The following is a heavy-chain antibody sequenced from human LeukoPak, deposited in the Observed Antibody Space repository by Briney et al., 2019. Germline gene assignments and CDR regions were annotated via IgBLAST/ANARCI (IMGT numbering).Heavy chain of an antibody. CDR2: ISGGGGTT. V-gene: IGHV3-23*01. CDR3: AKLHNLNCDY. Sequence: GGSLRLSCAASGFTFSDYAVSWVRQAPGTGLEWVSTISGGGGTTCYVDSVKGRFNISRDNSKNTFFLQMNNLRPEDTAIYYCAKLHNLNCDYWGLGTLVTVSS. CDR1: GFTFSDYA. D-gene: IGHD1-14*01. J-gene: IGHJ4*02.